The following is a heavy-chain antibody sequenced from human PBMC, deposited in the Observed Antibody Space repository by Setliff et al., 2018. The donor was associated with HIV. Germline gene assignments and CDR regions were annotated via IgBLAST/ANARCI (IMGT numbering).Heavy chain of an antibody. CDR1: GYTFTSYY. D-gene: IGHD2-15*01. Sequence: ASVKVSCKASGYTFTSYYIHWVRQAPGQGLEWMGVIHPSGGSTSYAQSFQDRVTMTRDTSTSTVYMELSSLRSEDTAVYYCARVRYCSGGSCYGGEYWFDPWGRGTLVTVS. J-gene: IGHJ5*02. CDR2: IHPSGGST. CDR3: ARVRYCSGGSCYGGEYWFDP. V-gene: IGHV1-46*01.